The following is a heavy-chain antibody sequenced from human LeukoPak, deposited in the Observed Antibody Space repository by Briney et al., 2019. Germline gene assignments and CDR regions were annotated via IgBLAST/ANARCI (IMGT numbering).Heavy chain of an antibody. J-gene: IGHJ4*02. Sequence: PSETLSLTCAVYGGSFSGYYWSWIRQPPGKGLEWIGEINHSGSTNYNPSLKSRVTISVDTSKNQFSLKLSSVTAADTAVYYCARGGGAYCGGDCYSAAYQFWGQGTLVTVSS. CDR2: INHSGST. CDR1: GGSFSGYY. D-gene: IGHD2-21*02. V-gene: IGHV4-34*01. CDR3: ARGGGAYCGGDCYSAAYQF.